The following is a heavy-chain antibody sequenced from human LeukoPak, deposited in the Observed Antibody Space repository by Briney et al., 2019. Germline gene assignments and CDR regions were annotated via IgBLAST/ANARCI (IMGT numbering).Heavy chain of an antibody. CDR2: IIPIFGTA. Sequence: SVTVSCKASGGTFSSYAISWVRQAPGQGLEWMGGIIPIFGTANYAQKFQGRVTITADESTSTAYMELSSLRSEDTAVYYCARSPRYYYDSSGWRGYFDYWGQGTLVTVSS. CDR1: GGTFSSYA. CDR3: ARSPRYYYDSSGWRGYFDY. D-gene: IGHD3-22*01. J-gene: IGHJ4*02. V-gene: IGHV1-69*13.